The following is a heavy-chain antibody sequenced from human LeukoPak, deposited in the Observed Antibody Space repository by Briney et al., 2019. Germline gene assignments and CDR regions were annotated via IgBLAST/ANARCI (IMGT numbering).Heavy chain of an antibody. J-gene: IGHJ6*03. CDR1: GGSISSGDYY. V-gene: IGHV4-30-4*08. D-gene: IGHD2-2*01. CDR2: IYYTGST. Sequence: SQTLSLTCTVSGGSISSGDYYWSWIRQPPGKGLEWSGYIYYTGSTYYNPSLKSRVTISVDTSKNQFSLKLSSVTAADTAVYYCARDTRSTSSTMYYYYYYMDVWGKGTTVTVSS. CDR3: ARDTRSTSSTMYYYYYYMDV.